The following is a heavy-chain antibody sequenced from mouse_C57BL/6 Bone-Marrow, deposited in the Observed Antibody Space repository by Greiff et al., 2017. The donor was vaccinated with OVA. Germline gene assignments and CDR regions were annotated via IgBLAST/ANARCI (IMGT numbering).Heavy chain of an antibody. CDR3: ARNYYALHWYFDV. J-gene: IGHJ1*03. D-gene: IGHD2-1*01. CDR2: INPGSGGT. Sequence: VQLQQSGAELVRPGTSVKVSCKASGYAFTNYLIEWVKQRPGQGLEWIGVINPGSGGTNYNEKFKGKATLTADKSSSTAYMQLSSLTSEDSAVYFCARNYYALHWYFDVWGTGTTVTVSS. CDR1: GYAFTNYL. V-gene: IGHV1-54*01.